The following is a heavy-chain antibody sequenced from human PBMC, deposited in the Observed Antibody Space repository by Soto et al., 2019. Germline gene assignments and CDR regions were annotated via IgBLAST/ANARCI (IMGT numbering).Heavy chain of an antibody. J-gene: IGHJ4*02. D-gene: IGHD1-26*01. CDR2: INGSGDSK. Sequence: EVQLLESGGGLVQPGGSLRLSCAASGFTFSSYAMRWVRQAPVKGLEWVSAINGSGDSKYYAASVKGRFTISRDNSKNTLYLQMNSLRAENTVGYYCASRGSGSYYDYWGQGTLVTVSS. CDR3: ASRGSGSYYDY. V-gene: IGHV3-23*01. CDR1: GFTFSSYA.